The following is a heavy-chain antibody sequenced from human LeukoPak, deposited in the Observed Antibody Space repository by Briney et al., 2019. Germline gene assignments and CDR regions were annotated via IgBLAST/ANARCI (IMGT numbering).Heavy chain of an antibody. J-gene: IGHJ4*02. D-gene: IGHD4-17*01. V-gene: IGHV1-18*01. Sequence: ASVKVSCKASGYTFTSYGISWVRQAPGQGLEWMGWISAYNGNTNYAQKLQGRVTVTTDTSTSTAYMELRSLRSDDTAVYYCARVGTYTYGDYYFDYWGQGTLVTASS. CDR1: GYTFTSYG. CDR2: ISAYNGNT. CDR3: ARVGTYTYGDYYFDY.